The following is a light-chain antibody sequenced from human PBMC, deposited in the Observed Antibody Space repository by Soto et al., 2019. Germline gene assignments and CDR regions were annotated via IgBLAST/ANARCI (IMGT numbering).Light chain of an antibody. CDR3: QNYGSSGT. V-gene: IGKV3-20*01. CDR1: QSVSNNY. J-gene: IGKJ1*01. CDR2: GAS. Sequence: EIVLTQSPGTLSLSPGERATLSCRASQSVSNNYLAWYQQKPGQAHRLLIYGASNRATGIPDRFSGSGSGTDFTITISRLEPEDFAVYYCQNYGSSGTFGQGTKVEIK.